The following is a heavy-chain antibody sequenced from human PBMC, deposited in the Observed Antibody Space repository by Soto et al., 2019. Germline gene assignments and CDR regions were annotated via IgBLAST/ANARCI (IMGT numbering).Heavy chain of an antibody. D-gene: IGHD3-10*01. CDR2: IKSKTDGGTT. J-gene: IGHJ6*02. CDR1: GFTFSNAW. V-gene: IGHV3-15*01. CDR3: TTNTRKGSGAFPQLRYYGMDV. Sequence: PGGSLRLSCAASGFTFSNAWMSWVRQAPGKGLEWVGRIKSKTDGGTTDYAAPVKGRFTISRDDSKNTLYLQMNSLKTEDTAVYYCTTNTRKGSGAFPQLRYYGMDVWGQGTTVTVSS.